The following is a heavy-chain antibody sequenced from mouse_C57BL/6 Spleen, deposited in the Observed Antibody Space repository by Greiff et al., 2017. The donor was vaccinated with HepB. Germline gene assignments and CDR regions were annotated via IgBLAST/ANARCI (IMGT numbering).Heavy chain of an antibody. CDR3: ARSRYYGSSYGAMDY. D-gene: IGHD1-1*01. J-gene: IGHJ4*01. V-gene: IGHV1-82*01. CDR1: GYAFSSSW. Sequence: VQLQQSGPELVKPGASVKISCKASGYAFSSSWMNWVKQRPGKGLEWIGRIYPGDGDTNYNGKFKGKATLTADKSSSTAYMQLSSLTSEDSAVYFCARSRYYGSSYGAMDYWGQGTSVTVSS. CDR2: IYPGDGDT.